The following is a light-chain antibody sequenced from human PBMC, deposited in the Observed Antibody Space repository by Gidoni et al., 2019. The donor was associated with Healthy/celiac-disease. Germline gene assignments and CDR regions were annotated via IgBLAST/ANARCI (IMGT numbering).Light chain of an antibody. J-gene: IGKJ2*01. Sequence: EIVLTQSPGTLSLSPGERATLSCRASQSVSSSYLAWDQQKPGQAPRLLIYGASSRATGIPDRFSGSGSGTDFTLTIIRLEPEDFAVYYCQQYGSSSMYTFGQGTKLEIK. CDR3: QQYGSSSMYT. CDR2: GAS. CDR1: QSVSSSY. V-gene: IGKV3-20*01.